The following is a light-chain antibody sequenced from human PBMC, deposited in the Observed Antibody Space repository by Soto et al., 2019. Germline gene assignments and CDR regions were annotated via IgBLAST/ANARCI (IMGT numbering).Light chain of an antibody. CDR2: SNN. V-gene: IGLV1-44*01. J-gene: IGLJ1*01. CDR1: SSNIGSNT. Sequence: QSVVTQPPSASGTPGQRVTISCSGSSSNIGSNTVNWYQQLPGTAPKLLIYSNNQRPSGVPDRFPGSKSGTSASLAISGLQSEDGADYYCAAWDDSLNGYVFGTGTKVTVL. CDR3: AAWDDSLNGYV.